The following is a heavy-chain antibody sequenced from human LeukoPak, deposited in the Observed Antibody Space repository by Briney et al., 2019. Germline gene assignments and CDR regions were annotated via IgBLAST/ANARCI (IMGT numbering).Heavy chain of an antibody. V-gene: IGHV1-69*05. D-gene: IGHD3-16*02. J-gene: IGHJ4*02. CDR1: GGTFSSYA. CDR2: IIPIFGTA. CDR3: ARCDYVWGNYRYRPILFFDF. Sequence: SVKVSCKASGGTFSSYAISWVRQAPGQGLEWMGGIIPIFGTANYAQKFQGRVTMTTDTSTSTAYMELRSLRSDDTAVYYCARCDYVWGNYRYRPILFFDFWGQGTLVTVSS.